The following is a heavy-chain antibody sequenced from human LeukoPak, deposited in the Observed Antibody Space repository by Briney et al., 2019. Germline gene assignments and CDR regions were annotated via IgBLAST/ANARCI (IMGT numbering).Heavy chain of an antibody. V-gene: IGHV4-34*01. D-gene: IGHD4-17*01. CDR2: INHSGST. J-gene: IGHJ4*02. Sequence: SETLSLTCAVYGGSFSGYYWSWIRQPPGKGLEWIGEINHSGSTNYNPSLKSRVTISVDTSKNQFSLKLSSVTAADTAVYYCARVYGDYLDRDYWGQGTLVTVSS. CDR1: GGSFSGYY. CDR3: ARVYGDYLDRDY.